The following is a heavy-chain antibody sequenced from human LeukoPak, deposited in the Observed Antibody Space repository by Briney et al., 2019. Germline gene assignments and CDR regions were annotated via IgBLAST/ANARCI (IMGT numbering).Heavy chain of an antibody. CDR1: GYTFTGYY. J-gene: IGHJ4*02. V-gene: IGHV1-2*02. CDR3: ARTSHYVDIAATIPYGIYYFDY. CDR2: INPNSGGT. Sequence: GSVKVSCKASGYTFTGYYMHWVRQAPGQGLEWMGWINPNSGGTNYAQKFQGRVTMTTDTSTSTAYMELRSLRSDDTAVYYCARTSHYVDIAATIPYGIYYFDYWGQGTLVTVSS. D-gene: IGHD5-12*01.